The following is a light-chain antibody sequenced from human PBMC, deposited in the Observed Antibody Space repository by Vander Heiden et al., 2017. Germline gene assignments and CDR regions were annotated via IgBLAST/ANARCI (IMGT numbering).Light chain of an antibody. J-gene: IGKJ2*01. CDR3: QQYNSYPYT. CDR2: ESS. V-gene: IGKV1-5*03. Sequence: DIQMTQSPSTLSASVGDRVIIPCRASQTSNRWLAWYQQKPGKVPKLLISESSTLESGVPSRFSGSGSGTEFTLTISSLQPDDFATYYCQQYNSYPYTFGQGTKLEIK. CDR1: QTSNRW.